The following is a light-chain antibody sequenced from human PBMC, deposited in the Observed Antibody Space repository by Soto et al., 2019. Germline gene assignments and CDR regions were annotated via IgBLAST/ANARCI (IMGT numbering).Light chain of an antibody. J-gene: IGLJ1*01. V-gene: IGLV1-44*01. CDR1: SSNVGSNK. Sequence: QSVLTQPPSASGTPGQRVTISCSGSSSNVGSNKVNWYQQLPGAAPKLLIYSNDQRPSGVPDRFSASKSGTSASLAISGLQSEDEADYYCAAWDGMLYGCVFGTRTKLTVL. CDR2: SND. CDR3: AAWDGMLYGCV.